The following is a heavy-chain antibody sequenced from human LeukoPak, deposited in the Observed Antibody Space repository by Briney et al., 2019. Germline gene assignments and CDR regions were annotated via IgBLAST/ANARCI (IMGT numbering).Heavy chain of an antibody. J-gene: IGHJ6*03. CDR1: GFTFSSYS. V-gene: IGHV3-48*01. CDR2: ISSSSSTI. CDR3: ARAKEYSSSWYSYYYMDV. D-gene: IGHD6-13*01. Sequence: GGSLRLSCAASGFTFSSYSMNWVRQAPGKGLEWVSYISSSSSTIYYADSVKGRFTISRDNAKNSLYLQMNSLRAEDTAVYYCARAKEYSSSWYSYYYMDVWGKGTTVTVSS.